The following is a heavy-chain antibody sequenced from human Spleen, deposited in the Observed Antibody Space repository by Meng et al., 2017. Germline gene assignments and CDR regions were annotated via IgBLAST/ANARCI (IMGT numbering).Heavy chain of an antibody. J-gene: IGHJ3*02. V-gene: IGHV3-20*04. CDR1: GFTFSSYW. CDR2: INWNGGST. CDR3: ATFPRAFDI. Sequence: GESLKISCAASGFTFSSYWMSWVRQAPGKGLEWVSGINWNGGSTGYADSVKGRFTISRDNAKNSLYLQLNSLRAEDTALYYCATFPRAFDIWGRGTMVTVSS.